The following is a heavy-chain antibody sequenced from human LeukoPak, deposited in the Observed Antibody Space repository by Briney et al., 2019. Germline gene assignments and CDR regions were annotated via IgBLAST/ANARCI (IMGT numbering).Heavy chain of an antibody. D-gene: IGHD3-10*01. V-gene: IGHV4-59*08. CDR2: IYYTGST. CDR3: ARHEITYGLGGSLQNWFDP. Sequence: PSETLSLTCSVSGGSITSYHWSWIRQPPGKGLEWIGYIYYTGSTNYNPSLKSRVTISVDTSKNQFSLRLSSVTAADTPVYYCARHEITYGLGGSLQNWFDPWGQGALVTVSS. J-gene: IGHJ5*02. CDR1: GGSITSYH.